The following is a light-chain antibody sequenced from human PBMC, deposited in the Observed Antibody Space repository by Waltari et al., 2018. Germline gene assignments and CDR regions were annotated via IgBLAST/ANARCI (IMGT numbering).Light chain of an antibody. J-gene: IGKJ1*01. CDR3: QHYYTSSWT. V-gene: IGKV1-5*01. CDR2: YLS. CDR1: QSIGRK. Sequence: IQMTQSPSTLSASVGDRIPLHCRASQSIGRKLAWYRQKPGKAPNLLIYYLSSFESGVPSRFTGSGSGTEFTLTISNLQPDDFATYYCQHYYTSSWTFGQGTKLQIK.